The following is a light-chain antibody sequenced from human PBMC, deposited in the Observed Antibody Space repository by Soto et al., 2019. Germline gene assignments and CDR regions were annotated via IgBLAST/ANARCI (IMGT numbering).Light chain of an antibody. V-gene: IGLV2-14*01. CDR2: QVT. CDR3: SSYTGITNYL. Sequence: QSALTQPASVSGSPGQSITISCTGTSSDVGIYNYVSWYQQHPGKAPKLMIYQVTNRPSGVSNRFSGSKSGNTASLTISGLQAEDEADYCCSSYTGITNYLFRTGTKVTVL. J-gene: IGLJ1*01. CDR1: SSDVGIYNY.